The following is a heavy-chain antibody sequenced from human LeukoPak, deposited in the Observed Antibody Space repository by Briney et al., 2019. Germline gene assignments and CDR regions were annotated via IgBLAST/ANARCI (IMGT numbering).Heavy chain of an antibody. Sequence: GGSLRLSCSPSGFSFTDYYMSWFRLSPDKGLEWIAYITSSGATTEYADSVKGRFTIYRVNAKNSLYLQMNSLRPDDTAVYYCARDPDYGDPYWGQGTLVTVSS. D-gene: IGHD4/OR15-4a*01. CDR1: GFSFTDYY. J-gene: IGHJ4*02. CDR2: ITSSGATT. V-gene: IGHV3-11*01. CDR3: ARDPDYGDPY.